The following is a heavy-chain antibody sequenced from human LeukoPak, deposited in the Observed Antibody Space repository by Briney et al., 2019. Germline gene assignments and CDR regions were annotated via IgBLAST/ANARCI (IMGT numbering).Heavy chain of an antibody. CDR3: AKGGRDYGDSSGTD. Sequence: ASVEVSCKASGYTFITYYMHWVRQAPGQGLEWMGIINPSGGSTTYAQMFQGRVILTRDTSTRTVYMELYSLRSEDTAVYYCAKGGRDYGDSSGTDWGQGTLVTVSS. CDR1: GYTFITYY. J-gene: IGHJ4*02. V-gene: IGHV1-46*01. D-gene: IGHD4-23*01. CDR2: INPSGGST.